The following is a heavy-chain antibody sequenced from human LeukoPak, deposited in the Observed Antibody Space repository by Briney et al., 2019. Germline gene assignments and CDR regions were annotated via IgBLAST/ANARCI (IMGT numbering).Heavy chain of an antibody. CDR1: GGSITNYF. V-gene: IGHV4-59*01. CDR3: ARDGLGITGTGLDY. D-gene: IGHD1-7*01. CDR2: IYYSGST. J-gene: IGHJ4*02. Sequence: PSETLSLTCTVSGGSITNYFWSWIRQPPGKGLECIGYIYYSGSTTYNPSLKNRVTISVDTSKNHFSLRLSSATAADTAVYYCARDGLGITGTGLDYWGQGVLVTVSS.